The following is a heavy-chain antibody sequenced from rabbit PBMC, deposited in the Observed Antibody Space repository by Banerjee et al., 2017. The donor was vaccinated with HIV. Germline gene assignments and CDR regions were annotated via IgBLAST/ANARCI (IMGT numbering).Heavy chain of an antibody. CDR1: GFSFSSSYW. CDR3: ARRNSAYGGFGL. V-gene: IGHV1S40*01. D-gene: IGHD6-1*01. J-gene: IGHJ4*01. Sequence: QSLEESGGDLVKPGASLTLTCTASGFSFSSSYWIYWVRQAPGKGLEWIACVPAGGSGSTYYASWAKGRVTISRTSSTTVTLQMTSLTAADTATYFCARRNSAYGGFGLWGPGTLVT. CDR2: VPAGGSGST.